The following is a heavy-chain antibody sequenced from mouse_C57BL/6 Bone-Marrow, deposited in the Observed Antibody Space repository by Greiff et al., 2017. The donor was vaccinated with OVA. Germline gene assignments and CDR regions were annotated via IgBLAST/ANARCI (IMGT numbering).Heavy chain of an antibody. CDR3: TRLITTVGFDY. Sequence: EVKVEESGGGLVQPGGSMKLSCAASGFTFSDAWMDWVRQSPEKGLEWVAEIRNKANNHATYYAESVKGRFTISRDDSKSSVYLQMNSLRAEDTGIYYCTRLITTVGFDYWGQGTTLTVSS. J-gene: IGHJ2*01. V-gene: IGHV6-6*01. D-gene: IGHD1-1*01. CDR2: IRNKANNHAT. CDR1: GFTFSDAW.